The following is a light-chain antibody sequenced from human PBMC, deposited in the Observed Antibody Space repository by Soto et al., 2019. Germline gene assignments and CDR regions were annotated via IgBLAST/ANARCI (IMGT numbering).Light chain of an antibody. Sequence: EIVLTQSPATLSLSPGERATLSCRASQSVSSFFVWYQQKRGQAPRLLIYDASKRATGIPARFSGSGSGTDFTLTSSSLEPEDFAVYYCQQRLNWPLTFGGGTTVEIK. J-gene: IGKJ4*01. CDR2: DAS. CDR1: QSVSSF. CDR3: QQRLNWPLT. V-gene: IGKV3-11*01.